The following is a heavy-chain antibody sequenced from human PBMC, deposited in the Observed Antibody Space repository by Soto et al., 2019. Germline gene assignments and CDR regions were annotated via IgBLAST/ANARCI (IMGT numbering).Heavy chain of an antibody. J-gene: IGHJ4*02. CDR1: GFTFSTYG. CDR2: VSSDGSNK. CDR3: AKGWQGNYFDY. D-gene: IGHD2-15*01. V-gene: IGHV3-30*18. Sequence: QVQLVESGGGVVQPGGSLRLSCAASGFTFSTYGMHWVRQAPGKGLEWVAVVSSDGSNKYYADSVKGRFTISRDNSKNTLYVQMNSLTAEDTAVYYCAKGWQGNYFDYWGQGTLVTVSS.